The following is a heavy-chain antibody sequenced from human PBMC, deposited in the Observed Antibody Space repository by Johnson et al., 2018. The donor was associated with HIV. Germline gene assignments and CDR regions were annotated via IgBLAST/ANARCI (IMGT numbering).Heavy chain of an antibody. CDR1: GFTVSSNY. CDR3: ARESTATRGDAFDI. D-gene: IGHD4-17*01. CDR2: ISSNGGST. J-gene: IGHJ3*02. V-gene: IGHV3-64*01. Sequence: VQLVESGGGLIQPGGSLRLSCAASGFTVSSNYMSWVRQAPGKGLEWVSVISSNGGSTYYANSVKGRFTISRDNSKNTLYLQMGSLRAEDMAVYYCARESTATRGDAFDIWGQGTMVTVSS.